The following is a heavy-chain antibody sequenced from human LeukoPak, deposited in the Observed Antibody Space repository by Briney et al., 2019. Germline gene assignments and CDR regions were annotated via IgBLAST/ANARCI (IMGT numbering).Heavy chain of an antibody. CDR1: GGSNSSYY. D-gene: IGHD6-19*01. CDR3: AREAVAGLYFDY. CDR2: IYYSGST. V-gene: IGHV4-59*01. J-gene: IGHJ4*02. Sequence: PSETLSLTCTVSGGSNSSYYWSWIRQPPGKGLEWIGYIYYSGSTNYNPSLKSRVTISVDTSKNQFSLKLSSVTAADTAVYYCAREAVAGLYFDYWGQGTLVTVSS.